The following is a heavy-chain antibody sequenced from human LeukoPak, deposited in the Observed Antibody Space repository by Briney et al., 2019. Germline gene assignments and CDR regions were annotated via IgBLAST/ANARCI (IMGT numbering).Heavy chain of an antibody. CDR3: AKAYMADGDTPAVDY. D-gene: IGHD2-2*02. CDR2: ICWNSGSI. J-gene: IGHJ4*02. CDR1: GFTFDDYA. Sequence: GGSLRLSCAASGFTFDDYAMHWVRQAPGKGLEWVSGICWNSGSIGYADSVKGRFTISRDNAKNSLYLQMSSVRAADTALYYCAKAYMADGDTPAVDYWGQGTLVTVSS. V-gene: IGHV3-9*01.